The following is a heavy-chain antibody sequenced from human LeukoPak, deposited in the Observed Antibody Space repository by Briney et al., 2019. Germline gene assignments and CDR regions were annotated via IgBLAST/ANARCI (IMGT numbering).Heavy chain of an antibody. CDR2: IYHSGYT. D-gene: IGHD3-22*01. Sequence: PSETLSLTCSVSRYSIRSDYYWGWIRQPPGKGLEWIASIYHSGYTYYNASLKSRVTLSVDTSKNQFSLNLRSVTAADTAVYYCARSGRDGSGYYLRHFDYWGQGSLVIVSS. CDR3: ARSGRDGSGYYLRHFDY. J-gene: IGHJ4*02. CDR1: RYSIRSDYY. V-gene: IGHV4-38-2*02.